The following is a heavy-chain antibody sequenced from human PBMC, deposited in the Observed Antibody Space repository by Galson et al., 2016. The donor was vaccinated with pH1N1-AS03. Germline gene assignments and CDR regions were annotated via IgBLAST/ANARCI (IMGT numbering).Heavy chain of an antibody. CDR1: GFTFSNFG. CDR2: ISNSGNDK. D-gene: IGHD3-16*02. V-gene: IGHV3-30*18. Sequence: SLRLSCAASGFTFSNFGMHWVRQSPGKGLEWVAVISNSGNDKYYADSGKGRVTISRGNSKSTVYLQLNSLRAEDTAVYYCAKTTVGGVIVSGKMSLDYWGQGTLGTVSS. CDR3: AKTTVGGVIVSGKMSLDY. J-gene: IGHJ4*02.